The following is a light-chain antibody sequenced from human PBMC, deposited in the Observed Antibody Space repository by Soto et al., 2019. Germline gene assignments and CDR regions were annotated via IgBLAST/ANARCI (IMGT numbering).Light chain of an antibody. CDR1: QSVSSY. CDR3: QQRSNWPPKIT. V-gene: IGKV3-11*01. Sequence: VLTQSPGTLSLSPGERATLSCRASQSVSSYLAWYQQKPGQAPRLLIYDASNRATGIPARFSGSGSGTDFTLTISSLEPEDFAVYYCQQRSNWPPKITFGQGTRLAIK. CDR2: DAS. J-gene: IGKJ5*01.